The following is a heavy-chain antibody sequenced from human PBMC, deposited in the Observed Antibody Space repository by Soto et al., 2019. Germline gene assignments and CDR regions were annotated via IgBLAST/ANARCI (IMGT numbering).Heavy chain of an antibody. CDR3: AKDRDYPRDYFHY. V-gene: IGHV3-23*01. CDR2: VSPNGQGI. CDR1: GFTLVRYG. D-gene: IGHD3-10*01. Sequence: PGGSLRLSCAASGFTLVRYGMIWVRQAPGKGLEWVSAVSPNGQGIYYADSVRGRFTISRDFSKNTVFLHMDSLRAEDTAVYYCAKDRDYPRDYFHYWGQGTLVTVSS. J-gene: IGHJ4*02.